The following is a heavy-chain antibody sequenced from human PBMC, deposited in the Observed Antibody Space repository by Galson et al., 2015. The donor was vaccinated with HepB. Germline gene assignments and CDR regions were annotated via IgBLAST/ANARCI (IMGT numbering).Heavy chain of an antibody. CDR3: AGIAAAAPFDY. Sequence: SLRLSCAASGFTFSSYSMNWVRQAPGKGLEWVSYISSSSSTIYYADSVKGRFTISRDNAKNSLYLQMNSLRAEDTAVYYCAGIAAAAPFDYWGQGTLVTVSS. CDR2: ISSSSSTI. V-gene: IGHV3-48*01. J-gene: IGHJ4*02. D-gene: IGHD6-13*01. CDR1: GFTFSSYS.